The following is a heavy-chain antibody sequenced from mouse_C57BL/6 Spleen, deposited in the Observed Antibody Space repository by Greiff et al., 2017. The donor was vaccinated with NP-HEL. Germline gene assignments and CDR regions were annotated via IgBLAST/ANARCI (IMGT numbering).Heavy chain of an antibody. CDR3: AKPSWDRYYFDY. Sequence: QVQLQQPGAELVKPGASVKMSCKASGYTFNSYWITWVKQRPGQGLEWIGDIYPGSGSTNYIEKFKSKATLTVDTSSSTAYMQRSSLTSEDSAVYYCAKPSWDRYYFDYWGQGTTLTVSS. D-gene: IGHD3-3*01. CDR2: IYPGSGST. J-gene: IGHJ2*01. V-gene: IGHV1-55*01. CDR1: GYTFNSYW.